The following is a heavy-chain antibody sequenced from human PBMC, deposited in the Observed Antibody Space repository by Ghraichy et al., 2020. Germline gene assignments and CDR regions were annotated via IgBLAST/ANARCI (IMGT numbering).Heavy chain of an antibody. CDR1: GFTFSSYG. CDR3: AKEYPSGSYSFYAFDI. Sequence: GESLNISCAASGFTFSSYGMHWVRQAPGKGLEWVAFIRYDGSNKYYADSVKGRFTISRDNSKNTLYLQMNSLRAEDTAVYYCAKEYPSGSYSFYAFDIWGQGTMVTVSS. CDR2: IRYDGSNK. V-gene: IGHV3-30*02. J-gene: IGHJ3*02. D-gene: IGHD1-26*01.